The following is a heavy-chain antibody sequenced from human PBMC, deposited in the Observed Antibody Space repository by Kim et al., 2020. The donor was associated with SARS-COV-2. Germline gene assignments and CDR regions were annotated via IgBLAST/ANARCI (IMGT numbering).Heavy chain of an antibody. Sequence: SVKVSCKASGGNFVTYAITWVRQAPGQGLEWMGRIIPNLDIADHAQKMQGRITISADKSTSTAYMELRSLTSEDTAMYFCARGSNSSSWYALHSWGQGTLVTVSS. J-gene: IGHJ4*02. CDR3: ARGSNSSSWYALHS. CDR2: IIPNLDIA. CDR1: GGNFVTYA. D-gene: IGHD6-13*01. V-gene: IGHV1-69*04.